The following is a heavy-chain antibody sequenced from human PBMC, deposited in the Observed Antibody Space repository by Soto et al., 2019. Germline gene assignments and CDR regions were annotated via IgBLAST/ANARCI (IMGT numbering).Heavy chain of an antibody. D-gene: IGHD1-7*01. V-gene: IGHV4-59*08. Sequence: SETLSLTCTVSGGSISTYYWRWIRQPPGKGLEWIGYIYYSGSTNYNPSLKSRVTISVDTSKNQFSLKLSSVTAADTAVYYCARHLNWNSPTGWFDPWGQGTLVTVSS. J-gene: IGHJ5*02. CDR1: GGSISTYY. CDR2: IYYSGST. CDR3: ARHLNWNSPTGWFDP.